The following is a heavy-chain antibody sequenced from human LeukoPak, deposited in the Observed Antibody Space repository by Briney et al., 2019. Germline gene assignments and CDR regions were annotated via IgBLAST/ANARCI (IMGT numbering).Heavy chain of an antibody. V-gene: IGHV4-31*03. CDR2: IYYSGST. CDR1: GGSISSGGYY. J-gene: IGHJ4*02. Sequence: PSQTLSLTCTVSGGSISSGGYYWSWIRQHPGKGLEWIGYIYYSGSTYYNPSLKSRVTISVDRSKNQFSLKLSSVTAADTAVYYCARSGYSGYFDYWGQGTLVTVSS. CDR3: ARSGYSGYFDY. D-gene: IGHD5-12*01.